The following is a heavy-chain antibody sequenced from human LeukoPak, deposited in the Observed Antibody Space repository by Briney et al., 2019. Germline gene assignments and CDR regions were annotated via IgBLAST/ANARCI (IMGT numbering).Heavy chain of an antibody. Sequence: SETLSLTCAVYGGSFSGYCWSWIRQPPGKGLEWIGEINHSGSTNYNPSLKSRVTISVDTSKNQFSLKLSSVTAADTAVYYCARVRGYSSGWYVDYWGQGTLVTVSS. D-gene: IGHD6-19*01. CDR3: ARVRGYSSGWYVDY. V-gene: IGHV4-34*01. CDR1: GGSFSGYC. J-gene: IGHJ4*02. CDR2: INHSGST.